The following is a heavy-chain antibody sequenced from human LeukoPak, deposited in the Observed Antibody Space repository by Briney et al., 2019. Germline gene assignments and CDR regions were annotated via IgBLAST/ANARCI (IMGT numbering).Heavy chain of an antibody. V-gene: IGHV3-30*18. D-gene: IGHD6-19*01. J-gene: IGHJ4*02. CDR1: GFTFSSYG. CDR2: ISYDGSNK. Sequence: GRSLRLSCAASGFTFSSYGMHWVRPAPGKGLEGVAVISYDGSNKYYADSVKGRFTISRDNSKNTPYLQMNSLRAEDTAVYYCAKDKARAVAGSDYFDYWGQGTLVTVSS. CDR3: AKDKARAVAGSDYFDY.